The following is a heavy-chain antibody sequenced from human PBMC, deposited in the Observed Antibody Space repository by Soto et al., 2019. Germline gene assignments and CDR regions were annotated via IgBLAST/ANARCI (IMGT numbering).Heavy chain of an antibody. CDR3: VRSPGNYAYGYSFDL. D-gene: IGHD2-21*01. J-gene: IGHJ4*02. CDR1: GFTFSVYW. V-gene: IGHV3-74*01. Sequence: EVQLEESGGGLVQPGGSLRLSCAASGFTFSVYWMHWVRQAPGKGLVWVSRMKTDASSATYADSVKGRFTMSRDNAKNTLYLEMTRLRVEDSAVYYCVRSPGNYAYGYSFDLWGQGTLVAASS. CDR2: MKTDASSA.